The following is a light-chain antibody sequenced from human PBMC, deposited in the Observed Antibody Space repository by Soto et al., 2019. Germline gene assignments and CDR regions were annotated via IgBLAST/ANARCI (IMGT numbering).Light chain of an antibody. CDR1: QSIDRW. CDR3: QHYKSYPWT. CDR2: KAS. Sequence: DIQMTQSPSTMSASVGDRVTITCRARQSIDRWLAWYQQKAGKAPKFLMYKASNLESGVPLRFSGSGSETEFTLTISSLQPDDFAMYYCQHYKSYPWTFGQGTKVELK. V-gene: IGKV1-5*03. J-gene: IGKJ1*01.